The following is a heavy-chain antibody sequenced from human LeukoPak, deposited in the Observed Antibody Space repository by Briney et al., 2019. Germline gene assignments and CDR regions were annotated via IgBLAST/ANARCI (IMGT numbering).Heavy chain of an antibody. CDR1: GGSISSYY. Sequence: SETLSLTCTVSGGSISSYYWSWIRQPPGKGLEWIGYFYYSGSTNYNPSLKSRVTISVDTSKNQFSLKLSSVTAADTAVYYCARRASSGHYYLEDWGQGTLVTVSS. D-gene: IGHD3-22*01. CDR2: FYYSGST. CDR3: ARRASSGHYYLED. J-gene: IGHJ4*02. V-gene: IGHV4-59*08.